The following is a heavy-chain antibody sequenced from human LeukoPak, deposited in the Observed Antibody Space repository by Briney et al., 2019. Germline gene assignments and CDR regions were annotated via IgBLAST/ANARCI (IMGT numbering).Heavy chain of an antibody. V-gene: IGHV5-51*01. CDR1: GYSFTSYW. D-gene: IGHD6-13*01. CDR3: ARARGIHSSSWYWPPETPYFDY. J-gene: IGHJ4*02. CDR2: IYPGDSDT. Sequence: GESLKISFKGSGYSFTSYWIGWVRQMPGKGLEWMGIIYPGDSDTRYSPSFQGQVTISADKSISTAYLQWSSLKASDTAMYYCARARGIHSSSWYWPPETPYFDYWGQGTLVTVSS.